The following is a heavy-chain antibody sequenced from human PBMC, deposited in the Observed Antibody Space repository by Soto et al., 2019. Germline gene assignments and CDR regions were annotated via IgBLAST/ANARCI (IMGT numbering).Heavy chain of an antibody. CDR1: GDSISNSRFY. CDR3: ARDFFDSSDYTTNWFDP. J-gene: IGHJ5*02. CDR2: IYHTGNA. V-gene: IGHV4-39*01. Sequence: SETLSLTCSVSGDSISNSRFYWAWIRQPPGEGLEWIGSIYHTGNAYYNPSLKSQVTISVDTSKNQFSLKLTSETAADAALYYCARDFFDSSDYTTNWFDPWGQGTLVTVS. D-gene: IGHD3-22*01.